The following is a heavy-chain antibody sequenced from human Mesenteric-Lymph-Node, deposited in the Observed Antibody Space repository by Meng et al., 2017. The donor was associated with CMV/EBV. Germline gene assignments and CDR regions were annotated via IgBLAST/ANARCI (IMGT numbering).Heavy chain of an antibody. D-gene: IGHD2-8*01. CDR3: ARARDAGVQLALGLVEL. J-gene: IGHJ3*01. Sequence: GSLRLSCAASGFTFSSYAMNWVRQAPGKGLEWVAVISYDRSNKYYADSVKGRFTISRDNSKNTLYLQMNSLRAEDTAVYHCARARDAGVQLALGLVELWGQGTMVTVSS. V-gene: IGHV3-30*04. CDR2: ISYDRSNK. CDR1: GFTFSSYA.